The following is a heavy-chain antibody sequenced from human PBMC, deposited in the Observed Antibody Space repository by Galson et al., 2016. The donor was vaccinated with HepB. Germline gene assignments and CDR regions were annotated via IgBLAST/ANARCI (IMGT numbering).Heavy chain of an antibody. Sequence: SLRLSCAASGFTFDDYTMHWVRQAPGKGLEWISLISWDGENTYYADSVRGRFTISRDNSKKSLYLQMHSLRKEDTALYYCAKDSAPLEMSTILGDWGQGTLVPGSS. V-gene: IGHV3-43*01. J-gene: IGHJ4*02. D-gene: IGHD5-24*01. CDR3: AKDSAPLEMSTILGD. CDR1: GFTFDDYT. CDR2: ISWDGENT.